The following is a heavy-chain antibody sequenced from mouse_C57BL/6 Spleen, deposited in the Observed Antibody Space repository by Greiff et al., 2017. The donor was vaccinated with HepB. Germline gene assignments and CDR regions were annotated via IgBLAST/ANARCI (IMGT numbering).Heavy chain of an antibody. CDR3: ARDDDPEAWFAY. D-gene: IGHD2-3*01. J-gene: IGHJ3*01. CDR1: GYSFTGYY. CDR2: INPSTGGT. Sequence: EVQLQQSGPELVKPGASVKISCKASGYSFTGYYMNWVKQSPEKSLEWIGEINPSTGGTTYNQKFKAKATLTVDKSSSTAYMQLKSLTSEDSAVYYCARDDDPEAWFAYWGQGTLVTVSA. V-gene: IGHV1-42*01.